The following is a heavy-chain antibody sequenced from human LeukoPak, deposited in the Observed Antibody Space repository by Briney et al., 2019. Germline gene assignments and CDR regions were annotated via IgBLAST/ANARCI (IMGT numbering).Heavy chain of an antibody. V-gene: IGHV4-34*01. J-gene: IGHJ4*02. CDR3: AGGHDYGDY. CDR1: GGSFSGYY. CDR2: INHSGST. Sequence: SETLSLTCAVYGGSFSGYYWSWIRQPPGKGLEWIGEINHSGSTNYNPSLKSRVTISVDTSKNQFSLKLSSVTAADTAVYYCAGGHDYGDYWGRGTLVTVSS.